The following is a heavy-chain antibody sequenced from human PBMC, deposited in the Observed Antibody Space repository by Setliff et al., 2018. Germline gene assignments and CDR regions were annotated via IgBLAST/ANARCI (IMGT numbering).Heavy chain of an antibody. V-gene: IGHV4-39*07. CDR2: IHYSGNT. CDR3: ARDRVVVLAGRRGFYFDY. CDR1: GFSINSGTHF. Sequence: SETLSLTCTVSGFSINSGTHFWGWIRQPPGKGLEWIGRIHYSGNTYYNPSLKSRVTMSVDTSKSQFSLKLTSVTAADTAVYYCARDRVVVLAGRRGFYFDYWGQGTLVTVSS. D-gene: IGHD2-15*01. J-gene: IGHJ4*02.